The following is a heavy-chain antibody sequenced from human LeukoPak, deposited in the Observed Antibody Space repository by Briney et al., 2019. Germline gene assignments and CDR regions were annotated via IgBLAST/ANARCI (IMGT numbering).Heavy chain of an antibody. Sequence: ASVKVSCKSSGYTFSDYYIHWVRQAPGQGLEWMGWINPNTGDTHYAQKFQGRVTMTRDTSMTTAYMEVSRLGSGDTAFYYCARGMDGYDFSRMIYFFYYMDVWGKGTTITVSS. CDR1: GYTFSDYY. CDR3: ARGMDGYDFSRMIYFFYYMDV. CDR2: INPNTGDT. D-gene: IGHD5-12*01. J-gene: IGHJ6*03. V-gene: IGHV1-2*02.